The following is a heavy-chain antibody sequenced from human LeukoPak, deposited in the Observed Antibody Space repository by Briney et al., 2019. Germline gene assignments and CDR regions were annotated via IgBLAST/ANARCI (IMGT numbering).Heavy chain of an antibody. CDR2: IKEDGNPK. CDR1: GFTFSHYW. D-gene: IGHD4-17*01. V-gene: IGHV3-7*05. J-gene: IGHJ4*02. CDR3: VRDVACTVTWD. Sequence: GGPLRLSCAASGFTFSHYWMSWVRQAPGKGLEWVANIKEDGNPKYYVDSVKGRFTVSRDNAKNSLYLQMNSLRADDTAVYYCVRDVACTVTWDWGQGTLVTVSS.